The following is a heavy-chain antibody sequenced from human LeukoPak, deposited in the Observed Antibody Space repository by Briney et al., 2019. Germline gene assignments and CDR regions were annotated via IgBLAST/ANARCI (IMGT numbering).Heavy chain of an antibody. V-gene: IGHV3-7*01. J-gene: IGHJ4*02. CDR1: GFTFSSYW. Sequence: PGGSLRLSCAASGFTFSSYWMSWVRQAPGKGLEWVANINQDGSKKYYVDSVKGRFTISRDNVKNSVYLQMNSLRAEDTAVYYCAREYSSGWVQYFDYWGQGTLVTVSS. CDR2: INQDGSKK. CDR3: AREYSSGWVQYFDY. D-gene: IGHD6-19*01.